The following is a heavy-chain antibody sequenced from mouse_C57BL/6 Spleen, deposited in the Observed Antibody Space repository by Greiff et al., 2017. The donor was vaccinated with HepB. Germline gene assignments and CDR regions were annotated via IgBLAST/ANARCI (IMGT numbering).Heavy chain of an antibody. CDR3: ARASYGNWDY. V-gene: IGHV1-55*01. J-gene: IGHJ2*01. D-gene: IGHD2-1*01. CDR2: LYPGSGST. CDR1: GYTFTSYW. Sequence: QVQLQQPGAELVKPGASVKMSCKASGYTFTSYWITWVKQRPGQGLEWIGDLYPGSGSTNYNEKFKGKATLTVDKSSSTAYMELRSLTSEDSAVYYCARASYGNWDYWGRGTTLTVSS.